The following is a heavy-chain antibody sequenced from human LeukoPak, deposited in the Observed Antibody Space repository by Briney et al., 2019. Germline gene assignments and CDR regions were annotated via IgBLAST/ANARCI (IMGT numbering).Heavy chain of an antibody. CDR1: GDSISTYY. Sequence: PSETLSLTCTVFGDSISTYYWSWIRQPPGKGLEWIGCIYYTGSATYNPSLESRVTISVDTSKNQFSLKLRSVTAADTAVYYCARDMADRDMVKTLGWFDPWGQGTLVTVSS. J-gene: IGHJ5*02. CDR2: IYYTGSA. V-gene: IGHV4-59*01. D-gene: IGHD5-18*01. CDR3: ARDMADRDMVKTLGWFDP.